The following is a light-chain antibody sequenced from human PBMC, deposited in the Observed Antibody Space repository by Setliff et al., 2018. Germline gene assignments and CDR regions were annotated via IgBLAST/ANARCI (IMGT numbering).Light chain of an antibody. Sequence: QSALTQPASVSGSPGQSIAVSRTGSGSDVGAYKFVSWYQQRPGKAPRLMIYDVSNRPSGVSDRFSGSKSGNTASLTISGLQAEDEADYYCCSYTGTSTPYVFGTGTKVTVL. V-gene: IGLV2-14*01. CDR2: DVS. CDR1: GSDVGAYKF. CDR3: CSYTGTSTPYV. J-gene: IGLJ1*01.